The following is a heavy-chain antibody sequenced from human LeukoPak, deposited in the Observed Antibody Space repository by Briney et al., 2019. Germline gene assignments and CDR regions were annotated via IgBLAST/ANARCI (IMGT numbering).Heavy chain of an antibody. Sequence: GGSLRLSCTAFGFTVSSNYMSWVRQAPGKGLEWVSVIYSGGSTYYADSVKGRFTISRDNSKNTLYLQMNSLRAEDTAVYYCARGGEDTAMAFDYWGQGTLVTVSS. CDR2: IYSGGST. J-gene: IGHJ4*02. CDR3: ARGGEDTAMAFDY. CDR1: GFTVSSNY. V-gene: IGHV3-66*01. D-gene: IGHD5-18*01.